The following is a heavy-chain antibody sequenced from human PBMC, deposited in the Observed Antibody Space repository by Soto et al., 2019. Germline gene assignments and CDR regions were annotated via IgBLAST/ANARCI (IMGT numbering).Heavy chain of an antibody. J-gene: IGHJ3*01. Sequence: GGSLRLSCAASGFTFSSHGMSWVRQVPGKGLEWIAGLSRGGGTTYYADSVKGRFTIYRDNSKNILDLIMNSLKVEDTALYYCAKDGQFRTDGFDVWGQGTMVTVSS. CDR2: LSRGGGTT. CDR3: AKDGQFRTDGFDV. V-gene: IGHV3-23*01. CDR1: GFTFSSHG. D-gene: IGHD1-1*01.